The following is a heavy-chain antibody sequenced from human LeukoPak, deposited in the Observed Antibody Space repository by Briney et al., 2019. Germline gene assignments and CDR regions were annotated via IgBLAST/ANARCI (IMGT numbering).Heavy chain of an antibody. CDR2: ISSSGSTI. V-gene: IGHV3-48*03. D-gene: IGHD1-20*01. J-gene: IGHJ4*02. CDR3: AKSRHPYNWNDGAFFDY. Sequence: GGSLRLSCAASGFTFSSYEMNWVRQAPGKGLEWVSYISSSGSTIYYADSVKGRFTISRDNAKNSLYLQMNSLRAEDTAVYYCAKSRHPYNWNDGAFFDYWGQGTLVTVSS. CDR1: GFTFSSYE.